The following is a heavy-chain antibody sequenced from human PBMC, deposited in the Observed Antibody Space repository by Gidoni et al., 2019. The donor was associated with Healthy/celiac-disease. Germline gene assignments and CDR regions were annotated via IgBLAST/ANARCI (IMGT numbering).Heavy chain of an antibody. J-gene: IGHJ5*02. Sequence: QVQLVQSGAEVKKPGPSVKVSCKASGGTFSSYAISSVLQAPGQGLEWMGGIIPIFGTANYAQKFQGRVTITADESTSTAYMELSRLGSEDTAVYYCAREYHGGRFFPNWFDPWGQGTLVTVSS. CDR2: IIPIFGTA. V-gene: IGHV1-69*01. CDR1: GGTFSSYA. D-gene: IGHD3-10*01. CDR3: AREYHGGRFFPNWFDP.